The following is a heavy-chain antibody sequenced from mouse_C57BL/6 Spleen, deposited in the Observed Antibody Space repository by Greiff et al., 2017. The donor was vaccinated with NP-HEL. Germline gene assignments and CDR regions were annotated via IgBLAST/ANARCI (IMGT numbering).Heavy chain of an antibody. CDR2: INYDGSST. J-gene: IGHJ1*03. CDR3: ARAITTVVGTGYFDV. D-gene: IGHD1-1*01. Sequence: EVQLVESEGGLVQPGSSMKLSCTASGFTFSDYYMAWVRQVPEKGLEWVANINYDGSSTYYLDSLKSRFIISRDNAKNILYLQMSSLKSEDTATYYCARAITTVVGTGYFDVWGTGTTVTVSS. V-gene: IGHV5-16*01. CDR1: GFTFSDYY.